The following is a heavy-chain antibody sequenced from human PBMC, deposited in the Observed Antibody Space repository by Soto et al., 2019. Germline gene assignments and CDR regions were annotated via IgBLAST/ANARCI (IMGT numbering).Heavy chain of an antibody. CDR2: IYPGDSDT. J-gene: IGHJ4*02. Sequence: PGESLKISCKGAGERFTDYGIVSVRQMPGEGLEWMGIIYPGDSDTRYSPSFQGQVTISADKSITTAYLQWSSLKASDTAMYYCARYGGSGSRLSDYWGQGTLVPVSS. D-gene: IGHD2-15*01. V-gene: IGHV5-51*01. CDR3: ARYGGSGSRLSDY. CDR1: GERFTDYG.